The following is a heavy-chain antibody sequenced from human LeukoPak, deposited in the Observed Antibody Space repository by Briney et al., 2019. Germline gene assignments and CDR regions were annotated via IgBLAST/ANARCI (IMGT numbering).Heavy chain of an antibody. V-gene: IGHV4-39*07. CDR3: ARDLGYYGSGSYLFGFDY. D-gene: IGHD3-10*01. CDR1: GGSISSSSYY. Sequence: SETLSLTCTVSGGSISSSSYYWGWIRQAPGKGLEWIATIYHSGSTYYNPSLQSRVTISLDTSKNQFSLKLSSVTAADTAVYYCARDLGYYGSGSYLFGFDYWGQGTLVTVSS. CDR2: IYHSGST. J-gene: IGHJ4*02.